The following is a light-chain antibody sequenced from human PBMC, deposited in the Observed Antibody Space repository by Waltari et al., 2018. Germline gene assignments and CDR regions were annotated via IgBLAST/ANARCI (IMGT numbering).Light chain of an antibody. J-gene: IGLJ3*02. CDR3: TSYTGSNLV. CDR2: EVT. CDR1: SSDVGGYNY. Sequence: QSALTQPPSASGSLGQSVTISCTGTSSDVGGYNYVSWYQHHPGKGPKLLIYEVTKRPSGVHDRVSGSRSGNTASLTVSGLQAEDEADYYCTSYTGSNLVFGGGTKLTVL. V-gene: IGLV2-8*01.